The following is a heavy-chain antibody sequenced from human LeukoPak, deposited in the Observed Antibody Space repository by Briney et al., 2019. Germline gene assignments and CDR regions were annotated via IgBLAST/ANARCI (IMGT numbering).Heavy chain of an antibody. V-gene: IGHV3-53*01. Sequence: GGSLRLSCTASGFIVSSSYMSWVRQAPGKGLEWVSIIYSDQRTYHADSVRGRFTISRDNAKNTLYLQMNSLRAEDTAVYYCAKKSPDSSGNPAYDWGQGTLVTVSS. CDR2: IYSDQRT. D-gene: IGHD4-23*01. J-gene: IGHJ4*02. CDR3: AKKSPDSSGNPAYD. CDR1: GFIVSSSY.